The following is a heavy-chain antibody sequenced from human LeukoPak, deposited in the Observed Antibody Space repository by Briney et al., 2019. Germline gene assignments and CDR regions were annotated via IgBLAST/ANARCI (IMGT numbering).Heavy chain of an antibody. CDR1: GFTFSSYW. J-gene: IGHJ4*02. V-gene: IGHV3-7*01. D-gene: IGHD1-1*01. Sequence: GGSLRLSCAASGFTFSSYWMSWMRQAPGKGLEWVANIKYDGNEEYYVDSVKGRFTISRDNAKNSLYLQLNSLRVEDSAVYYCKSGGAAPGSFDYWGQGTLVTVSP. CDR2: IKYDGNEE. CDR3: KSGGAAPGSFDY.